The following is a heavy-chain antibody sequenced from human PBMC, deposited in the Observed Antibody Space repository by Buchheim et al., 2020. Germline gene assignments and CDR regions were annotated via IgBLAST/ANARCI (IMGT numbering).Heavy chain of an antibody. J-gene: IGHJ2*01. CDR2: ISGSGGST. Sequence: EVQLLESGGGLVQPGGSLRLSCAASGFTFSSYAMSWVRQAPGKGLEWVSAISGSGGSTYYADSVKGRFAISRDNSKNTLYLQMNSLRAEDTAVYYCAKDARYSYGYVKSKNWYFDLWGRGTL. CDR3: AKDARYSYGYVKSKNWYFDL. V-gene: IGHV3-23*01. D-gene: IGHD5-18*01. CDR1: GFTFSSYA.